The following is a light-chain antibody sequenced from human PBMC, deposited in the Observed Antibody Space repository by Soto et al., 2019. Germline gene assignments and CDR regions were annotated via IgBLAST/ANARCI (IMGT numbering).Light chain of an antibody. J-gene: IGKJ1*01. Sequence: IKMNQSPSSLSAPVGDRVTITCRASQGIRIDLGWYQQKPGKAPKLLIYAASTLQTGVPSRFSGSGSGTDFTLTISSLQPEDFATYYCLQDYNFPWTFGQGTKVDTK. CDR1: QGIRID. CDR2: AAS. V-gene: IGKV1-6*01. CDR3: LQDYNFPWT.